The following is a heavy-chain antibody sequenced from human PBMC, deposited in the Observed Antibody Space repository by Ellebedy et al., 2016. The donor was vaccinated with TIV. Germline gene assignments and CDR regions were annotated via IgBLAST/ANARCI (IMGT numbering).Heavy chain of an antibody. CDR3: ARCVVAHAAFDI. J-gene: IGHJ3*02. D-gene: IGHD2-15*01. Sequence: PGGSLRLSCAASGFIFSNYPMNWVRQAPGKGLEWVSSISGSRSYIYYADSVKGRFTISRDNAKNSLYLQMNSLRGEDTAVYYCARCVVAHAAFDIWGQGTMVTVSS. CDR2: ISGSRSYI. V-gene: IGHV3-21*01. CDR1: GFIFSNYP.